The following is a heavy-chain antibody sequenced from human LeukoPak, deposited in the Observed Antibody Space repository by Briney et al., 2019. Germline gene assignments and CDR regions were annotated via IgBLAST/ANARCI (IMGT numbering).Heavy chain of an antibody. J-gene: IGHJ1*01. D-gene: IGHD6-19*01. CDR2: IIPIFGTA. CDR3: ARILSSSWYEYFHH. Sequence: VKVSCKASGGTFSNYAISWVRQAPGQGLEWMGAIIPIFGTANYAQKFQGKVTITADESTSTAYMELSSLRSEDTAVYYCARILSSSWYEYFHHWGQGTVDPVSS. V-gene: IGHV1-69*01. CDR1: GGTFSNYA.